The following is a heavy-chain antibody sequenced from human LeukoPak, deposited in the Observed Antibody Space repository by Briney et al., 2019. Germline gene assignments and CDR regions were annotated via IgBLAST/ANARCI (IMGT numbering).Heavy chain of an antibody. CDR2: IRYDGSNK. D-gene: IGHD1-26*01. Sequence: GGPLRLSCAASGFTFSSYGMHWVRQAPGKGLEWVAFIRYDGSNKYYADSVKGRFTISRDNSRNTLYLQMNSLRAEDTAVYYCAKDVFDNIVGATNWFDPWGQGTLVTVSS. J-gene: IGHJ5*02. CDR1: GFTFSSYG. CDR3: AKDVFDNIVGATNWFDP. V-gene: IGHV3-30*02.